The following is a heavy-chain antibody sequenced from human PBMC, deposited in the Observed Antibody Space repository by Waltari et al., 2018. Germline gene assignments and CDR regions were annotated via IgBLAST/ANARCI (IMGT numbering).Heavy chain of an antibody. J-gene: IGHJ4*02. D-gene: IGHD6-13*01. V-gene: IGHV4-59*01. CDR2: IYYSGST. Sequence: QVQLQESGPGLVKPSETLSLTCTGSCGSISSYYWSCIRQPPGKGLEWIGYIYYSGSTNYNPSLKSRVTISVDTSKNQFSLKLSSVTAADTAVYYCARGGSSSWSSMWGQGTLVTVSS. CDR3: ARGGSSSWSSM. CDR1: CGSISSYY.